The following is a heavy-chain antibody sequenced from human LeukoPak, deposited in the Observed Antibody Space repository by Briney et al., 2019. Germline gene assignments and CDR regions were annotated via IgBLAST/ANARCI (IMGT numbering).Heavy chain of an antibody. Sequence: GRYLRLYCAASGFTFSSYGMHWVRQAPGKGLEWVAVIWYDGSNKYYADSVKGRFTISRDNSKNTLYLQMNSLRAEDTAVYYCARDGSGWSDRDAFDIWGQGTMVTVSS. D-gene: IGHD6-19*01. V-gene: IGHV3-33*01. J-gene: IGHJ3*02. CDR1: GFTFSSYG. CDR3: ARDGSGWSDRDAFDI. CDR2: IWYDGSNK.